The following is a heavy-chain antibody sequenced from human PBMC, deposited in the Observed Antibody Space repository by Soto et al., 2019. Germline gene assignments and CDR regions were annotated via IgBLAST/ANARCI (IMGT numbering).Heavy chain of an antibody. CDR3: ASHYYDSSGYYDY. J-gene: IGHJ4*02. CDR2: IYHSGST. CDR1: GGSISSSNW. Sequence: PSETLSLTCAVSGGSISSSNWWSWVRQPPGKGLEWIGEIYHSGSTNYNPSLKSRVTISVDKSKNQFSLKLSSVTAADTAVYYCASHYYDSSGYYDYGGQGTLVTVS. D-gene: IGHD3-22*01. V-gene: IGHV4-4*02.